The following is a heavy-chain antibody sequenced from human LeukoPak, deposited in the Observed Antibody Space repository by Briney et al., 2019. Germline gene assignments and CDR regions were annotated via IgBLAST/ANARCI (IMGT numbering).Heavy chain of an antibody. Sequence: ETLSLTCAVYGGSFSGYYWSWIRQSPGKGLEWIGEINHSGSTNYNPSLKSRVTISVDTSKNQFSLKLSSVTAADTAVYYCAKRDSSGYSFDYWGQGTLVTVSS. J-gene: IGHJ4*02. V-gene: IGHV4-34*01. CDR3: AKRDSSGYSFDY. CDR1: GGSFSGYY. D-gene: IGHD3-22*01. CDR2: INHSGST.